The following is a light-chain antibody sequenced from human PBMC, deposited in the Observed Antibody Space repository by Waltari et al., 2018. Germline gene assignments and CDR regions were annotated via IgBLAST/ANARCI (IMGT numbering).Light chain of an antibody. CDR2: GAS. CDR1: QSVSSNN. Sequence: EIVLTQSPCTLSLSPGERATLSCRASQSVSSNNLAWYQHKPGQAPRLLIYGASSRPTGIPDRFSGSGSGTDFTLTISRLEPGDFAMYYCQQYGSSPGTFGQGTKVEIK. V-gene: IGKV3-20*01. J-gene: IGKJ1*01. CDR3: QQYGSSPGT.